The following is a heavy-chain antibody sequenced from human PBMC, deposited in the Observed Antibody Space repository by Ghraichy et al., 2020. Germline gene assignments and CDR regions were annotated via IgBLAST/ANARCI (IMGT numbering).Heavy chain of an antibody. CDR2: ISGSGGST. V-gene: IGHV3-23*01. D-gene: IGHD4-17*01. Sequence: GGSLRLSCAASGFTFSSYAMSWVRQAPGKGLEWVSAISGSGGSTYYADSVKGRFTISRDNSKNTLYLQMNSLRAEDTAVYYCAKKWTTVTTYFQGDYFDYWGQGTLVTVSS. J-gene: IGHJ4*02. CDR3: AKKWTTVTTYFQGDYFDY. CDR1: GFTFSSYA.